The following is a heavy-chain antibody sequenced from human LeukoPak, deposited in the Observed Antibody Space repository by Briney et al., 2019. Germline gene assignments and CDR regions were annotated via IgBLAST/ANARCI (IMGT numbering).Heavy chain of an antibody. CDR3: AKEYYSGYDYQYFQH. CDR2: ISYDGSNK. CDR1: GFTFSSYG. J-gene: IGHJ1*01. V-gene: IGHV3-30*18. D-gene: IGHD5-12*01. Sequence: PGGSLRLSCAAPGFTFSSYGMHWVRQAPGKGLEWVAVISYDGSNKYYADSVKGRFTISRDNSKNTLHLQMNSLRAEDTAVYYCAKEYYSGYDYQYFQHWGQGTLVTVSS.